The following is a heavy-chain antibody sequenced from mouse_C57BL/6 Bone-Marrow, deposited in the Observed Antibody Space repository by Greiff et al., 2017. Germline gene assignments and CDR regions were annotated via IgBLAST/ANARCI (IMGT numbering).Heavy chain of an antibody. CDR3: ARVRTVVSDY. Sequence: VKLQESGAELARPGPSVTLSCNVSGYSFTSCGLSWVKQRTGQGLEGIGESYPRSGNTYYNEKFKGKATLTADKSSSTAYMELRSLTSEDAAVYFCARVRTVVSDYWGQGTTLTVSS. J-gene: IGHJ2*01. CDR2: SYPRSGNT. D-gene: IGHD1-1*01. CDR1: GYSFTSCG. V-gene: IGHV1-81*01.